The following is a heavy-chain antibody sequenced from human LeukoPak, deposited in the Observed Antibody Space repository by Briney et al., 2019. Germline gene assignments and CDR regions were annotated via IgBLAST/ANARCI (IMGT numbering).Heavy chain of an antibody. V-gene: IGHV5-51*01. Sequence: GGSLQISCQGSGSRFTSYWIGGVRPLPGKGLGWMGIIYPGDSDTRYSPSFQGQVTISADKSISTAYLQWSSLKASDTAMYYCARSSGRYYVDYWGQGTLVTVSS. D-gene: IGHD6-19*01. CDR3: ARSSGRYYVDY. J-gene: IGHJ4*02. CDR1: GSRFTSYW. CDR2: IYPGDSDT.